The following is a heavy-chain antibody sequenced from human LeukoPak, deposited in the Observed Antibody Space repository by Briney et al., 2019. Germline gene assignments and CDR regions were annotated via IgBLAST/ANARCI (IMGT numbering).Heavy chain of an antibody. V-gene: IGHV4-59*01. J-gene: IGHJ5*02. D-gene: IGHD5-12*01. CDR2: IYYSGST. Sequence: SETLSLTCTVSGGSISSYYWSWIRQPPGKGLEWIGYIYYSGSTNYNPSLKSRVTISVDTSKNQFSLKLSSVTAADTAVYYCARDRGGYQGWYDPWGQGTLVTVSS. CDR3: ARDRGGYQGWYDP. CDR1: GGSISSYY.